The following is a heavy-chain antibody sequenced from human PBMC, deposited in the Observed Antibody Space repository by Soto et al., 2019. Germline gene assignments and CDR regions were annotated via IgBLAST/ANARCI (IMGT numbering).Heavy chain of an antibody. D-gene: IGHD5-18*01. J-gene: IGHJ4*02. CDR3: ARVGGYSYNFDY. CDR1: GFTLSSYS. CDR2: ISSSSSYI. Sequence: PGGSLRLSCAASGFTLSSYSMNWVRQAPGKGLEWVSSISSSSSYIYYADSVKGRFTISRDNAKNSLYLQMNSLRAEDTAVYYCARVGGYSYNFDYWGQGTLVTVSS. V-gene: IGHV3-21*01.